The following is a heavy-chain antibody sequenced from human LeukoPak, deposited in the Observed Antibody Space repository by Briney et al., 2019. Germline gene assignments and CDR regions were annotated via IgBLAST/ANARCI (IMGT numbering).Heavy chain of an antibody. CDR3: ARLVTARAYCSSTSCYKTYYYYMDV. CDR1: GYSFTSYW. V-gene: IGHV5-51*01. J-gene: IGHJ6*03. CDR2: IYPGDSDT. D-gene: IGHD2-2*02. Sequence: GESLKISCKGSGYSFTSYWIGWVGQMPGRGLECMGIIYPGDSDTRYSPSFQGQVTISADKSISTAYLQWSSLKASDTAMYYCARLVTARAYCSSTSCYKTYYYYMDVWGKGTTVTISS.